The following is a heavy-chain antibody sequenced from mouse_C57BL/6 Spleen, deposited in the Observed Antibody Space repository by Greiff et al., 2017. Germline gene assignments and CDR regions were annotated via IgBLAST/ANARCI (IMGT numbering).Heavy chain of an antibody. D-gene: IGHD1-1*01. J-gene: IGHJ3*01. Sequence: VQLQQPGAELVKPGASVKMSCKASGYTFTSYWITWVKQRPGQGLEWIGDIYPGSGSTNYNEKFKSKATLTVDTSSSTAYMQLSSLTSEDSAVYDCALYYYGSSEGFAYWGQGTLVTVSA. V-gene: IGHV1-55*01. CDR2: IYPGSGST. CDR3: ALYYYGSSEGFAY. CDR1: GYTFTSYW.